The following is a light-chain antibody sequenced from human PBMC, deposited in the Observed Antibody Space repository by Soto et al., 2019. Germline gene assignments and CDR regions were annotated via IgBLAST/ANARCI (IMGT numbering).Light chain of an antibody. CDR2: RAS. CDR1: QSVGSL. V-gene: IGKV3-15*01. Sequence: EIVLTQSPATLSLSPGERATLSCRASQSVGSLLAWYQHKPGQAPRLLIYRASSRATGISGSFSGSGSGTEFTLTITSLQSEDFAVYYCQQYNEWPITFGQGTRLENK. J-gene: IGKJ5*01. CDR3: QQYNEWPIT.